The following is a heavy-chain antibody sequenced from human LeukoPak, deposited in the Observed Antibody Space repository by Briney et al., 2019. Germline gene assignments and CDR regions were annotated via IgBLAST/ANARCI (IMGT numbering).Heavy chain of an antibody. Sequence: SETLSLTCTVSGGCISSSSYYWGWIRQPPGKGLEWIGSISYSGSTYYNPSLKSRVTISVDTSKNQFPLNLSSVTAADTAVYYCARHDIIAVAFSYWGQGTLVTVSS. J-gene: IGHJ4*02. CDR3: ARHDIIAVAFSY. D-gene: IGHD6-19*01. CDR1: GGCISSSSYY. CDR2: ISYSGST. V-gene: IGHV4-39*01.